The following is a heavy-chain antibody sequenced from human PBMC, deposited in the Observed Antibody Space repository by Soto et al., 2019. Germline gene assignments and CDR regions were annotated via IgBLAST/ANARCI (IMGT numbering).Heavy chain of an antibody. J-gene: IGHJ4*02. Sequence: PGGSLRLSCAASGFTFSSYAMSWVRQAPGKGLEWVTAISGSGGTTYYADSVKGRFTISRDNSKNTLYLQMNSLRAEDTAVYYCAKNCGGDCYTNFDYWGQGTLVTVSS. V-gene: IGHV3-23*01. CDR2: ISGSGGTT. CDR3: AKNCGGDCYTNFDY. D-gene: IGHD2-21*02. CDR1: GFTFSSYA.